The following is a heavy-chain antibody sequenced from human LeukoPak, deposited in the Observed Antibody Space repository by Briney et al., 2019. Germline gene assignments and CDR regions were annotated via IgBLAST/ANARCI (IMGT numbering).Heavy chain of an antibody. CDR1: GGSISSGNYY. D-gene: IGHD2-2*01. CDR2: IHYSGTT. CDR3: ARGPTYQPIDS. Sequence: SETLSLTCAVSGGSISSGNYYWGWIRQPPGKGLDWIASIHYSGTTYYNPSLKSRVTISVDTSKNHFSLKLSSVTAADTAVYYCARGPTYQPIDSWGQGTLVTVSS. J-gene: IGHJ4*02. V-gene: IGHV4-39*02.